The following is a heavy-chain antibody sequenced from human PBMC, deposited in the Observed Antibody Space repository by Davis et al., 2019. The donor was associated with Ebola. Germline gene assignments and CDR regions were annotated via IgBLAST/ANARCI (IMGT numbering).Heavy chain of an antibody. D-gene: IGHD1-26*01. J-gene: IGHJ5*02. CDR1: GYTFTNYG. V-gene: IGHV1-8*02. Sequence: ASVKVSCKTSGYTFTNYGITWVRQATGQGLEWMGWMNPNSGNTGYAQKFQGRVTMTRNTSISTAYMELSSLRSEDTAVYYCARDGGSYFPWFDPWGQGTLVTVSS. CDR3: ARDGGSYFPWFDP. CDR2: MNPNSGNT.